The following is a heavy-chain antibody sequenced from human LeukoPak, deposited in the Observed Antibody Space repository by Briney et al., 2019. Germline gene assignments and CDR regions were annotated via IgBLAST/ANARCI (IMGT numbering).Heavy chain of an antibody. CDR3: ARDGEGGDGYNLIAYYYGMDV. Sequence: ASVKVSCKASGYTFTSYGISWVRQAPGQGLEWMGWISAYNGNTNYAQKLRGRVTMTTDTSTSTAYMELRSLRSDDTAVYYCARDGEGGDGYNLIAYYYGMDVWGQGTTVTVSS. D-gene: IGHD5-24*01. CDR2: ISAYNGNT. V-gene: IGHV1-18*01. J-gene: IGHJ6*02. CDR1: GYTFTSYG.